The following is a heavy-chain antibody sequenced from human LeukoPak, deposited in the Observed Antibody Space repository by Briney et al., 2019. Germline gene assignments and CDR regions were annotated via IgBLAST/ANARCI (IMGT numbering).Heavy chain of an antibody. D-gene: IGHD6-13*01. CDR1: GYTFTGYN. V-gene: IGHV1-2*06. CDR3: ARDRLAAAGSGG. CDR2: INPNSGGT. Sequence: VSVKVSCKASGYTFTGYNIHWVRQAPGQGLEWMGRINPNSGGTNYAQKFQGRVTMTRDTSINTAYMEVSRLRSDDTAVYYCARDRLAAAGSGGWGQGTLVTVFS. J-gene: IGHJ4*02.